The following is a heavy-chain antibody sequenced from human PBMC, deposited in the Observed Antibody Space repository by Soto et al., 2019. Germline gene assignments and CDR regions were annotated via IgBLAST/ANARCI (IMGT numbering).Heavy chain of an antibody. CDR2: IIPILGIA. J-gene: IGHJ4*02. V-gene: IGHV1-69*02. Sequence: ASVKVSCKASGGTFSSYTISWVRQAPGQGLEWMGRIIPILGIANYAQKFQGRVTITADKSTSTAYMELSSLRSEDTAVYYCARGERMPGSGTVRTAAYYWGQGTLVTVSS. CDR3: ARGERMPGSGTVRTAAYY. CDR1: GGTFSSYT. D-gene: IGHD3-10*01.